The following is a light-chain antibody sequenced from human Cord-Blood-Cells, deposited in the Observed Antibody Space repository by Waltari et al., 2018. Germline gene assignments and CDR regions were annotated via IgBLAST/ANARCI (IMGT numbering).Light chain of an antibody. CDR1: SRDLGSSNL. CDR3: CSYAGSSTWV. CDR2: EGS. Sequence: QSALTQPASVSGSPGQSIPIPCPGTSRDLGSSNLVPWYQQHPGKAPKLMIYEGSKRSSGVSNRFSGSKSGNTASLTISGLHAEDEADYYCCSYAGSSTWVFGGGTKLTVL. V-gene: IGLV2-23*01. J-gene: IGLJ3*02.